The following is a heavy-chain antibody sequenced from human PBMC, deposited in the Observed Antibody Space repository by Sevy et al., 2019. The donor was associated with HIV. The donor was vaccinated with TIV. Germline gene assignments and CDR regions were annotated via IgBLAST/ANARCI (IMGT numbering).Heavy chain of an antibody. Sequence: GGSLRLSCAASGFTFNGYGMHWVRQAPGKGLEWVAVILYDGSNDYYADSVKGRFTISRDNSKNRVYLQMNRLRTEDTAGYYCAKGLHYGSGSYYGGTDYWCQGTLVTVSS. CDR2: ILYDGSND. J-gene: IGHJ4*02. CDR3: AKGLHYGSGSYYGGTDY. CDR1: GFTFNGYG. V-gene: IGHV3-30*18. D-gene: IGHD3-10*01.